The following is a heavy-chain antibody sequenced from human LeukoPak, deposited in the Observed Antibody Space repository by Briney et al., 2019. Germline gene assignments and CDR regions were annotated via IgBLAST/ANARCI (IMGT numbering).Heavy chain of an antibody. CDR3: ANPGPIVVVTGDDY. V-gene: IGHV3-48*01. Sequence: GGSLELFCGASEFTFKSYNMKGVRQAPGRGGVGGAYITNSGNSKSYADAVTGRFTIFRDNTKTSLYLQMNGLRAEDTAVYYCANPGPIVVVTGDDYWGQGTLVTVSS. CDR2: ITNSGNSK. CDR1: EFTFKSYN. D-gene: IGHD2-21*02. J-gene: IGHJ4*02.